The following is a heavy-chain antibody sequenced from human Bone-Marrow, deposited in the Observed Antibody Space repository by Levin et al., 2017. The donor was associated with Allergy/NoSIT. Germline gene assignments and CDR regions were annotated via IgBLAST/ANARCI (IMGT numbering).Heavy chain of an antibody. D-gene: IGHD3-22*01. CDR3: AGLCDISGYDQLPT. J-gene: IGHJ5*02. Sequence: EASVKVSCKAYAYTFTDYYLHWVRQAPGQGLDWMGWINPKSGDTKYAQNFQGRVTMTRDTSISTAYVELNRLTSGDTAVYYCAGLCDISGYDQLPTWGQGTLVTVSS. V-gene: IGHV1-2*02. CDR2: INPKSGDT. CDR1: AYTFTDYY.